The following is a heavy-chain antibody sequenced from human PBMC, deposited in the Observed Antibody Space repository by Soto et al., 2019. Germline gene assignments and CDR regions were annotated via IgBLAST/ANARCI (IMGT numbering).Heavy chain of an antibody. CDR1: GYTFTNYW. CDR2: IYPRDSDT. Sequence: GESLKISCEASGYTFTNYWIGWVRQMPGTGLEWMGIIYPRDSDTRYSPSFQDQVNMSVDKSIGTAYLQWSSLKASDTAMYYCVRHCGKIESSVGPRSVDYWGQGTLVTDSS. V-gene: IGHV5-51*01. J-gene: IGHJ4*02. CDR3: VRHCGKIESSVGPRSVDY. D-gene: IGHD2-15*01.